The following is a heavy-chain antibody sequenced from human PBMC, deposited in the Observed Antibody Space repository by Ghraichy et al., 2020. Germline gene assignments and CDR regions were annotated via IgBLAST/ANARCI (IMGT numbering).Heavy chain of an antibody. D-gene: IGHD2-8*02. Sequence: GGSLRLSCAASGFTFSSYGMNWVRQAPGKGLEWISHISSISSTMYYADSVKGRFTISRDNAKNSLYLQMNSLRAEDTAVYYCASAVSRYWSTMDVWGQGTTVTVSS. CDR2: ISSISSTM. CDR1: GFTFSSYG. CDR3: ASAVSRYWSTMDV. J-gene: IGHJ6*02. V-gene: IGHV3-48*01.